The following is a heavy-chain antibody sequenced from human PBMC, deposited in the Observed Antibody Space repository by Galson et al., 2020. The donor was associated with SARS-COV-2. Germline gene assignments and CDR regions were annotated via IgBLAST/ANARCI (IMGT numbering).Heavy chain of an antibody. D-gene: IGHD6-19*01. CDR2: ITTRGVST. J-gene: IGHJ4*02. CDR1: GITFSSYG. Sequence: GGSLKLSCSAPGITFSSYGQKLVRQAPGEGLAWVTTITTRGVSTYYADSVKGRFTVSRDNSKNTVYLQMNSLRAEDTAVYYCAKDLRNSGRYTTFDDWGQGTLVTVAS. CDR3: AKDLRNSGRYTTFDD. V-gene: IGHV3-23*01.